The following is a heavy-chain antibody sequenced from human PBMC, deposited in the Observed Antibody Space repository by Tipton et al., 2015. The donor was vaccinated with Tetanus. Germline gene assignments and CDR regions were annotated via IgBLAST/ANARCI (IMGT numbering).Heavy chain of an antibody. CDR3: ARDERYGDYAY. J-gene: IGHJ6*02. V-gene: IGHV4-61*01. CDR1: GASIGSISYY. Sequence: TLSLTCTVSGASIGSISYYWSWIRQPPGKGLEWIGYTYYSGSTGYNPSLKSRVTISIDSSKNQFSLKLTSVTAADTAVYYCARDERYGDYAYWGQGTTVTVSS. CDR2: TYYSGST. D-gene: IGHD4-17*01.